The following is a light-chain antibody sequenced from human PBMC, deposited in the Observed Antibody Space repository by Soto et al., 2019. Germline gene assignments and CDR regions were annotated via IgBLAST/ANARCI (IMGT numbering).Light chain of an antibody. V-gene: IGLV2-18*02. Sequence: QSVLTQPPSVSGSPGLSVTISCTGSSSDIGSYTRVSWYQQPPASAPKLLIYEVTRRASGAPDRFSGSASGNTASLTISGVQAEDEADYYCSSYTSFDTVIFGGGTKPTVL. CDR3: SSYTSFDTVI. CDR2: EVT. CDR1: SSDIGSYTR. J-gene: IGLJ2*01.